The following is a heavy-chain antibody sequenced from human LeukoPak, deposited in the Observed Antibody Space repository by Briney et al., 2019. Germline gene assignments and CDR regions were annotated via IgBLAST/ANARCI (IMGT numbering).Heavy chain of an antibody. CDR3: ARGRRYYDSSGYYFIY. Sequence: ASVKVSCKASGYTFTSYDINWVRQATGRGLEWMGWMNPNSGNTGYAQKFQGRVTMTRNTSISTAYMELSSLRSEDTAVYYCARGRRYYDSSGYYFIYWGQGTLVTVSS. D-gene: IGHD3-22*01. CDR1: GYTFTSYD. V-gene: IGHV1-8*01. CDR2: MNPNSGNT. J-gene: IGHJ4*02.